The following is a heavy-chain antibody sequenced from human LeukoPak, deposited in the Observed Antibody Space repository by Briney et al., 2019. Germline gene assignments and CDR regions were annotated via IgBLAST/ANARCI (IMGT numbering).Heavy chain of an antibody. CDR1: GFTFSSYW. V-gene: IGHV3-74*01. D-gene: IGHD6-13*01. Sequence: AGGSLRLSCAASGFTFSSYWMHWVRQAPGKGLVWVSRTNKDGSGTTYADSVKGRFTVSMDNAKNTLLLQMNSLRAEDTAVYHCVREMGSSSYVFDIWGQGTMVTVSS. CDR2: TNKDGSGT. J-gene: IGHJ3*02. CDR3: VREMGSSSYVFDI.